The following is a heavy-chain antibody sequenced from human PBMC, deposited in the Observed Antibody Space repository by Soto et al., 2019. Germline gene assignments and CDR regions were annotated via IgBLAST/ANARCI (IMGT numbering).Heavy chain of an antibody. CDR3: ARVRYYDSSGYPGSFDY. V-gene: IGHV1-69*04. CDR1: GGTFSSYA. J-gene: IGHJ4*02. D-gene: IGHD3-22*01. CDR2: IIPILGIA. Sequence: ASVKVSCKASGGTFSSYAISWVRQAPGQGLEWMGRIIPILGIANYAQKFQGRVTITADKSTSTAYMELSSLRSEDTAVYYCARVRYYDSSGYPGSFDYWGQGTLVTVSS.